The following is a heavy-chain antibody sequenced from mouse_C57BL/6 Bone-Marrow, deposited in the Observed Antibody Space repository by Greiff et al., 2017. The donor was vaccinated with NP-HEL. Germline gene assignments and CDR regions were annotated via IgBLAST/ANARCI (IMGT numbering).Heavy chain of an antibody. CDR3: ARGGNYRAWFAY. CDR1: GYTFTSYW. D-gene: IGHD2-1*01. J-gene: IGHJ3*01. CDR2: IYPGSGST. V-gene: IGHV1-55*01. Sequence: QVHVKQPGAELVKPGASVKMSCKASGYTFTSYWITWVKQRPGQGLEWIGDIYPGSGSTNYNEKFKSKATLTVDTSSSTAYMQLSRLTSEDSAVYYCARGGNYRAWFAYWGQGTLVTVSA.